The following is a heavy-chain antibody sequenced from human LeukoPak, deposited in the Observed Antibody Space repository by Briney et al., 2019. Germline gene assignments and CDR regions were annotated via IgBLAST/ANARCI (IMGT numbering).Heavy chain of an antibody. V-gene: IGHV3-33*06. CDR2: IWYDGSNK. CDR1: GFTFSSYG. CDR3: AKDHAFDI. Sequence: GGSLRLSCAASGFTFSSYGMHWVGQAPGKGREGVAVIWYDGSNKYYADSVKGRFTIYRDNSKNTHYLEMNSLRGEDTAVYYCAKDHAFDIWGQGTMVSVSS. J-gene: IGHJ3*02.